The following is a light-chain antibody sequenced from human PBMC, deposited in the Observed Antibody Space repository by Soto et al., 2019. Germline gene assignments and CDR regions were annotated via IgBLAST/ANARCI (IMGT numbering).Light chain of an antibody. V-gene: IGLV1-40*01. CDR3: QSFDSSLSGWV. CDR1: SSNIGAGYD. Sequence: QSVLTQPPSVSGAPGQRVTISCTGSSSNIGAGYDVHWYQQLPGTAPKLLIHSNNNRPSGVPDRFSGSKSGTSASLAITGLQAEDEADYYCQSFDSSLSGWVFGGGTKLTVL. J-gene: IGLJ3*02. CDR2: SNN.